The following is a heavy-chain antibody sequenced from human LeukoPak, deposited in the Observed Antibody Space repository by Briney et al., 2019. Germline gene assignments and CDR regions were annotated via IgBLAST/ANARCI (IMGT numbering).Heavy chain of an antibody. CDR1: GFTFSSYW. J-gene: IGHJ4*02. CDR3: SGDPGDY. V-gene: IGHV3-7*04. Sequence: GGSLRLSCAASGFTFSSYWMSWVRQAPGKGLEWVSNINQDGSETYYVDSVEGRFTISRDNAKNSLFLQMSSLRAEDTAVYFCSGDPGDYWGQGTLVTVSS. D-gene: IGHD7-27*01. CDR2: INQDGSET.